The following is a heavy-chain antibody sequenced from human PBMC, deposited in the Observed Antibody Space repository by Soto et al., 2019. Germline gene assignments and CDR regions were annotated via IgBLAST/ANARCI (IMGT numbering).Heavy chain of an antibody. CDR2: IFHTGVS. CDR3: SRPPISALATGYCCSLMGM. CDR1: GESVSVTNW. V-gene: IGHV4-4*01. J-gene: IGHJ6*02. D-gene: IGHD2-15*01. Sequence: QVQLQQSGPGLVNPSGTLSLTCAVSGESVSVTNWWTWVRQSPGKGLEWIGEIFHTGVSNYNPCHKGPLTLSVDKAKTQLSRKLPSVTAADAAGYCSSRPPISALATGYCCSLMGMWGQGTTV.